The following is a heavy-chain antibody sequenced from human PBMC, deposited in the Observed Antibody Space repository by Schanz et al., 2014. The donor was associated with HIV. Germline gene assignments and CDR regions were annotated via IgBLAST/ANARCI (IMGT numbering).Heavy chain of an antibody. D-gene: IGHD3-9*01. CDR1: GFSFSSYW. CDR2: IKGDGSDK. CDR3: ARDYEYFEVLTGYYYYYGMDV. Sequence: EVQLVESGGGLVQPGGSLTLSCAASGFSFSSYWMTWVRQTPGKGLEWVANIKGDGSDKNYVDSVRGRFTIYRDNAKNSVYLEMNSLRVDDTAVYYCARDYEYFEVLTGYYYYYGMDVWGQGTTVTVSS. V-gene: IGHV3-7*01. J-gene: IGHJ6*02.